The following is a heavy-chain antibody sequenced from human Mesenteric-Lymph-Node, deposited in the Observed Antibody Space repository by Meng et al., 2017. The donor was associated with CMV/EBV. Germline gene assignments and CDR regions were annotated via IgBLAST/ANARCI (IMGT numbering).Heavy chain of an antibody. Sequence: SETLSLTCTVSGASISGHLWSWIRQPPGKGLEWIAYMSYTGSTYYNPSLNSRVTISVDTSKKQVSLNMISVTAADTAVYYCARNYYETSAQEHWGQGILVTVSS. CDR3: ARNYYETSAQEH. D-gene: IGHD3-22*01. J-gene: IGHJ1*01. V-gene: IGHV4-59*11. CDR1: GASISGHL. CDR2: MSYTGST.